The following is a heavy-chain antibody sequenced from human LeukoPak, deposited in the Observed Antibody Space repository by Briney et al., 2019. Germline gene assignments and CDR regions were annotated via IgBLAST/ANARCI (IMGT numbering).Heavy chain of an antibody. V-gene: IGHV3-30*03. D-gene: IGHD3-22*01. J-gene: IGHJ4*02. CDR3: YYDSSGYYLPAVH. Sequence: GGSLRLSCAASGFTFDDYAMHWVRQAPGKGLEWVAVISYDGSNKYYADSVKGRFTISRDNSKNTLYLQMNSLRAEDTAVYYCYYDSSGYYLPAVHWGQGTLVTVSS. CDR1: GFTFDDYA. CDR2: ISYDGSNK.